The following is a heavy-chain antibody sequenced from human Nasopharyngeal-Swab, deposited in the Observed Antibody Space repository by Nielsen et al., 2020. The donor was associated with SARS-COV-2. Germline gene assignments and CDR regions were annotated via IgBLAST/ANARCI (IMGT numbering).Heavy chain of an antibody. CDR2: IYYSGST. V-gene: IGHV4-39*01. Sequence: WIRQPPGKGLEWIGSIYYSGSTYYNPSLKSRVTISVDTSKNQFSLKLSSVTAADTAVYYCARHGPTVTRNYAFDIWGQGTMVTVSS. J-gene: IGHJ3*02. D-gene: IGHD4-17*01. CDR3: ARHGPTVTRNYAFDI.